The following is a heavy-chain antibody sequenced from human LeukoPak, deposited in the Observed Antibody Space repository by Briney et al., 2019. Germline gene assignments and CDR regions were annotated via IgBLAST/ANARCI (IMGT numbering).Heavy chain of an antibody. J-gene: IGHJ4*02. CDR3: AMGAVGGSSNY. CDR2: IIPIVGTA. V-gene: IGHV1-69*01. Sequence: GAAVKVACKASEGTFSSCAISWGRQAPGQGLEGMGGIIPIVGTANYAQKFQGRVTITADESTSTAYRELSSLRSEDTAVYYCAMGAVGGSSNYWGQGTLVTVSS. D-gene: IGHD1-26*01. CDR1: EGTFSSCA.